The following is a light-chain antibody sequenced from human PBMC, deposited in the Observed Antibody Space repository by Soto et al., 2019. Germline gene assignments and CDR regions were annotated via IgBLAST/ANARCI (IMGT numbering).Light chain of an antibody. Sequence: QSSLTQPASVSASPGQSITIPCTGTSSDVGSYNLVSWFQQHPGKVPKLLIYEGTKRPSGLSDRFSGSKSGNTASLTISGLQAEDEADYYCSSYTTTSTLVFGGGTKLTVL. CDR2: EGT. CDR1: SSDVGSYNL. V-gene: IGLV2-14*02. J-gene: IGLJ3*02. CDR3: SSYTTTSTLV.